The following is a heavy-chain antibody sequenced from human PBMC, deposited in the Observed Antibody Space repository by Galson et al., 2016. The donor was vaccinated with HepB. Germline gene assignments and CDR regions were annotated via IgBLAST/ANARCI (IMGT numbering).Heavy chain of an antibody. V-gene: IGHV3-23*01. J-gene: IGHJ5*02. Sequence: CAASGFNFNIYAMAWVRQAPGKGLQWVSAISPRGTDTYYADSVMGRFSISRDNSKTTVYLQMDSLRAEDTAVYYCARDTYGAFDPWGQGALVTVSS. CDR1: GFNFNIYA. CDR3: ARDTYGAFDP. CDR2: ISPRGTDT. D-gene: IGHD2-8*01.